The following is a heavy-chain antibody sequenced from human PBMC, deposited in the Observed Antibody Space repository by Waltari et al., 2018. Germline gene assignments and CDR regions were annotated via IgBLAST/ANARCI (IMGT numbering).Heavy chain of an antibody. Sequence: QVQLVESGGGVVQPGGSLGLSCAVSGFTFTSYGLPWVRKARGQGLEWVAVIRFDGGNKYYAGSVKGRFTISRDNSKNTLYLQMNSLRAEDTAVYYCAKDPRRKAVVGITYYFDYWGQGILVTVSS. CDR3: AKDPRRKAVVGITYYFDY. D-gene: IGHD3-22*01. CDR2: IRFDGGNK. J-gene: IGHJ4*02. CDR1: GFTFTSYG. V-gene: IGHV3-30*02.